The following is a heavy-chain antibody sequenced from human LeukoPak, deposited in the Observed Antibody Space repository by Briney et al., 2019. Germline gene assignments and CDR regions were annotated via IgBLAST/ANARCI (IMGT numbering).Heavy chain of an antibody. CDR3: AKDRYGDFYYYYGMDV. D-gene: IGHD4-17*01. V-gene: IGHV3-30*18. J-gene: IGHJ6*02. CDR2: ISYDGSNK. Sequence: GGSLRLSCAASGFTFSSYGMHWVRQAPGKGLEWVAVISYDGSNKYYADSVKGRFTISRDNSKNTQYLQMNSLRAEDTAVYYCAKDRYGDFYYYYGMDVWGQGTTVTVSS. CDR1: GFTFSSYG.